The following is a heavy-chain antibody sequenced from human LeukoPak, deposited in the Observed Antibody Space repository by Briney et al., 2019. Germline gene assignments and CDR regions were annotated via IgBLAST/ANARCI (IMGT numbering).Heavy chain of an antibody. CDR2: INHSGST. D-gene: IGHD3-10*01. V-gene: IGHV4-34*01. CDR1: GVSFSGYY. CDR3: ARDMVRGVIDY. Sequence: KPSETLSLTCAVYGVSFSGYYWSWIRQPPGKGLEWIGEINHSGSTNYNPSLKSRVTVSVDTSKNQFSLKLSSVTAADTAVYYRARDMVRGVIDYWGQGTLVTVSS. J-gene: IGHJ4*02.